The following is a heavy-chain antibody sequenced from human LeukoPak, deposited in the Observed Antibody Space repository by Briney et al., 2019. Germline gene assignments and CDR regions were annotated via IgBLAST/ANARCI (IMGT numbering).Heavy chain of an antibody. V-gene: IGHV1-2*02. CDR1: AYTFSDYY. CDR3: ARRSRNGLDAFDI. J-gene: IGHJ3*02. D-gene: IGHD2-8*01. Sequence: ASVKVSCKASAYTFSDYYLHWVRQAPGQGHEWMGWIDPNSEDTEYAQKFQGRVTMTRVRSISTAYMELSRLTSDDTAVYYCARRSRNGLDAFDIWGQGTMVTVSS. CDR2: IDPNSEDT.